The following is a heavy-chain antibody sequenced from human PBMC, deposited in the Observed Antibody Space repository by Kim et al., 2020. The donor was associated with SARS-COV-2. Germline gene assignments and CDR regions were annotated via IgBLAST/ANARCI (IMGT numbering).Heavy chain of an antibody. V-gene: IGHV3-30-3*01. Sequence: GGSLRLSCAASGFTFSSYTMHWVRQAPGKGLEWVSVISYSGSTKYYADSVKGRFTISRDNSKNTLYLQMNSLRAEDTAVYYCARGSEDAILSVYYSGWIDPWGQGTMVTVSS. CDR1: GFTFSSYT. CDR2: ISYSGSTK. J-gene: IGHJ5*02. CDR3: ARGSEDAILSVYYSGWIDP. D-gene: IGHD3-9*01.